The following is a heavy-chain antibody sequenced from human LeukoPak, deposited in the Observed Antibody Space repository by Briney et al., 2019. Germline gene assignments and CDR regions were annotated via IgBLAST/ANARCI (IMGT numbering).Heavy chain of an antibody. CDR2: IYTSGST. D-gene: IGHD1-14*01. V-gene: IGHV4-4*07. CDR3: ERNFMTNLNYYYYGMDV. Sequence: PSETLSLTCTVSGGSISSYYWSWIRQPARKGLEWIGRIYTSGSTNYNPSHKIRVSMSVDTSKNQFYLKLSSVTAADTAVYYCERNFMTNLNYYYYGMDVWGQGTTVTVSS. J-gene: IGHJ6*02. CDR1: GGSISSYY.